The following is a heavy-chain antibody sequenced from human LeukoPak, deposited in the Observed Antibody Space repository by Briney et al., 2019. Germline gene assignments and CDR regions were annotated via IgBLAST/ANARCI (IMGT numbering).Heavy chain of an antibody. V-gene: IGHV4-34*01. CDR2: INHSGST. CDR3: ATLPGIVGATNFDY. D-gene: IGHD1-26*01. J-gene: IGHJ4*02. CDR1: GGSISSYY. Sequence: SSETLSLTCTVSGGSISSYYWSWIRQPPGKGLEWIGEINHSGSTNYNPSLKSRVTMSVDTSKNQFSLKLSSVTAADTAVYYCATLPGIVGATNFDYWGQGTLVTVSS.